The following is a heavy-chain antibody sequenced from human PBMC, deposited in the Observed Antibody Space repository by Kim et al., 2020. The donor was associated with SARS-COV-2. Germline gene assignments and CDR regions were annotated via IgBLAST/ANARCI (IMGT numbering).Heavy chain of an antibody. CDR1: GGSFSGYY. D-gene: IGHD2-2*02. Sequence: SETLSLTCAVYGGSFSGYYWSWIRQPPGKGLEWIGEINHSGSTNYNPSLKSRVTISVDTSKNQFSLKLSSVTAADTAVYYCARGLGCSSTSCYTGGYWGQGTLVTVSS. J-gene: IGHJ4*02. CDR3: ARGLGCSSTSCYTGGY. CDR2: INHSGST. V-gene: IGHV4-34*01.